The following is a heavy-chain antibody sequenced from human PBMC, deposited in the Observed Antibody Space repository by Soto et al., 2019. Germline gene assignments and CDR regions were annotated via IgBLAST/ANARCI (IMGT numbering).Heavy chain of an antibody. V-gene: IGHV4-31*03. CDR2: IYYSGST. D-gene: IGHD3-3*01. Sequence: SETLSLTCTVSGGSISSGGYYWSWIRQHPGKGLEWIGYIYYSGSTYYNPSLKSRVTISVDTSKNQFSLKLSSVTAADTAVYYCARGRAFWSGHKPGDYYYYGMDVWGQGTTVTVSS. J-gene: IGHJ6*02. CDR3: ARGRAFWSGHKPGDYYYYGMDV. CDR1: GGSISSGGYY.